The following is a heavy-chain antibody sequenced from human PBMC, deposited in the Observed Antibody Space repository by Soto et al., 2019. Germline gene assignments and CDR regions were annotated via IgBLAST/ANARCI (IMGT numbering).Heavy chain of an antibody. CDR2: INPSGGST. V-gene: IGHV1-46*01. Sequence: GASVKVSCKASGYTFTSYHMHWVRQAPGQRLEWMGIINPSGGSTSYAQKFQGRVTMTRDTSTSTVYMELSSLRSEDTAVYYCARARIAARLNYYYYGMDVWGQGTTVTVSS. CDR1: GYTFTSYH. D-gene: IGHD6-6*01. CDR3: ARARIAARLNYYYYGMDV. J-gene: IGHJ6*02.